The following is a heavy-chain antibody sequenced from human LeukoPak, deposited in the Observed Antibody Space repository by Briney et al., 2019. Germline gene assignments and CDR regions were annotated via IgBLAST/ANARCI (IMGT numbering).Heavy chain of an antibody. J-gene: IGHJ4*02. CDR1: GFTFSSYW. Sequence: GGSLRLSCAASGFTFSSYWMNWARQAPGKGLEWVASIDHNGNVNYYVGSVKGRFTISRDNAKNSLYLQMNSLRAEDTAVYYCARDYYDSSGYLSLDSWGQGTLVTVST. V-gene: IGHV3-7*01. CDR3: ARDYYDSSGYLSLDS. CDR2: IDHNGNVN. D-gene: IGHD3-22*01.